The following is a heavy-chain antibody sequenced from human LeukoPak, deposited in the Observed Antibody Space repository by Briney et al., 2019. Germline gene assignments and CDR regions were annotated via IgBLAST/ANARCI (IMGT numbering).Heavy chain of an antibody. CDR2: IIPILGIA. CDR1: GGTFSSYA. CDR3: ARDGYYDILTGYYRNFQH. Sequence: GASVKVSCKASGGTFSSYAISWVRQAPGQGLEWMGRIIPILGIANYAQKFQGRVTITADKSTSTAYMELSSLRSEDTAVYYCARDGYYDILTGYYRNFQHWGQGTLVTVSS. V-gene: IGHV1-69*04. J-gene: IGHJ1*01. D-gene: IGHD3-9*01.